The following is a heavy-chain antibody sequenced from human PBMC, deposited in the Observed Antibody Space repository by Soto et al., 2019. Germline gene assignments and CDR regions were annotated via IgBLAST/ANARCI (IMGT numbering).Heavy chain of an antibody. D-gene: IGHD2-15*01. V-gene: IGHV1-69*13. CDR3: ARVGGGYCSGGSCYVHYGMDV. CDR1: GGTFSSYA. Sequence: GASVKVSCKASGGTFSSYAISWVRQAPGQGLEWMGGIIPIFGTANYAQKFQGRVTITADESTSTAYMELSSLRSEDTAVYYCARVGGGYCSGGSCYVHYGMDVWGQGTTVTVSS. J-gene: IGHJ6*02. CDR2: IIPIFGTA.